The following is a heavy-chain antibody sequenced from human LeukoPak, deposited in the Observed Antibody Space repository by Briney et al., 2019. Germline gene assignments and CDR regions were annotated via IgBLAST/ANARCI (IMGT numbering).Heavy chain of an antibody. D-gene: IGHD3-10*01. CDR2: IYYSGST. CDR1: GGSISSGGYY. Sequence: SETLSLTCTVSGGSISSGGYYWSWLRQHPGKGLEWIGYIYYSGSTYYNPSLKSRVTISVDTSKNQFSLKLSSVTAADTAVYYCARDPGFGELDYWGQGTLVTVSS. J-gene: IGHJ4*02. CDR3: ARDPGFGELDY. V-gene: IGHV4-31*03.